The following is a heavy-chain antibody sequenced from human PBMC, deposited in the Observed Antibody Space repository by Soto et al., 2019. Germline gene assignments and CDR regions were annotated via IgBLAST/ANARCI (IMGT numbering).Heavy chain of an antibody. D-gene: IGHD3-3*01. CDR1: GCSIISYY. J-gene: IGHJ3*02. CDR2: IYYSGST. Sequence: PLEILSLTCTVSGCSIISYYWSWIRQPPGKELEWIGYIYYSGSTNYNHSIKSRVTISVDTSKNKFSLKMSSVTAADTAVYYCARVSQEYYDFWSGYYGGNAFDIWGQGTMVTVSS. CDR3: ARVSQEYYDFWSGYYGGNAFDI. V-gene: IGHV4-59*01.